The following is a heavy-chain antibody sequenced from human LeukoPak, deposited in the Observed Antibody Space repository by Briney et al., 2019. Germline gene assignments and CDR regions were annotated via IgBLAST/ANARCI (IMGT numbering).Heavy chain of an antibody. CDR3: ARENYYDSSGYPNFDY. CDR1: GGSFSGYY. V-gene: IGHV4-34*01. J-gene: IGHJ4*02. CDR2: INHSGST. Sequence: SETLSLTCAVYGGSFSGYYWSWIRQHPGKGLEWIGEINHSGSTNYNPSLKSRVTISVDTSKNQFSLKLSSVTAADTAVYYCARENYYDSSGYPNFDYWGQGTLVTVSS. D-gene: IGHD3-22*01.